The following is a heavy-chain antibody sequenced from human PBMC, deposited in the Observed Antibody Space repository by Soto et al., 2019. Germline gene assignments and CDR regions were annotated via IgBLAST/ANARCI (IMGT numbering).Heavy chain of an antibody. V-gene: IGHV5-51*01. J-gene: IGHJ4*02. Sequence: ESLKISCKADGYSFTRHWIGWVRQVPGRGLEWVAVIYPADSDARYSPSFRGRGTISVDISINTVYLQWRSLKASDTAIYFCARQDIVTAPVRRVYFDSWGQGTPVTVS. CDR2: IYPADSDA. CDR1: GYSFTRHW. CDR3: ARQDIVTAPVRRVYFDS. D-gene: IGHD2-15*01.